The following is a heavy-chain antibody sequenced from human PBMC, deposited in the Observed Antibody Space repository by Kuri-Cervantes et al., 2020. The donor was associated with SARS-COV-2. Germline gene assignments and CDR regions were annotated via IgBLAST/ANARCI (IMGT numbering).Heavy chain of an antibody. CDR1: GFTFSAFT. V-gene: IGHV3-21*01. J-gene: IGHJ4*02. CDR3: ARATGYSSSWYYFDY. CDR2: ISSTSVFK. Sequence: GGSLRLSCAASGFTFSAFTISWVRQAPGKGLEWVSSISSTSVFKYYADSVKGRFTISRDNARDSVSLQMDSLRAEDTAIYYCARATGYSSSWYYFDYWGQGIRVTVSS. D-gene: IGHD6-13*01.